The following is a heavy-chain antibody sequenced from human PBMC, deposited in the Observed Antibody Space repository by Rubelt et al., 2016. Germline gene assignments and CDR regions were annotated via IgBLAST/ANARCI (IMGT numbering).Heavy chain of an antibody. CDR3: ARGRVLLWFGDGMDV. D-gene: IGHD3-10*01. V-gene: IGHV4-34*01. Sequence: HSGSTYYNPSLKSRVTISVDTSKNQFSLKLSSVTAADTAVYYCARGRVLLWFGDGMDVWGQGTTVTVSS. CDR2: HSGST. J-gene: IGHJ6*02.